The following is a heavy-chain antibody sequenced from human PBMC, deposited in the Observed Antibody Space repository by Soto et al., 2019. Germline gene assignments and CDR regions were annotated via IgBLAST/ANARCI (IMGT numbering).Heavy chain of an antibody. CDR3: ARLNEAYCGGDCYQYYFDY. J-gene: IGHJ4*02. Sequence: QVQLVQSGAEVKKPGASVKVSCKASGYTFTSYGISWVRQAPGQGLEWMGWISAYNGNTNYAQKLQGRVTMTTDTSTSTASMELRSLRSDDTAVYYCARLNEAYCGGDCYQYYFDYWGQGTLVTVSS. CDR1: GYTFTSYG. D-gene: IGHD2-21*02. V-gene: IGHV1-18*01. CDR2: ISAYNGNT.